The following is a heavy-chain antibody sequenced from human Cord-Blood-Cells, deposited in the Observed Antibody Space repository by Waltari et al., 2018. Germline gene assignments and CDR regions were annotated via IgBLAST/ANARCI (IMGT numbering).Heavy chain of an antibody. CDR3: ARVKGSSWYWYFDL. J-gene: IGHJ2*01. V-gene: IGHV4-59*01. CDR2: IHYSGST. Sequence: QVQLQESGPGLVKPSETLSLTCTVSGGSISSYYWSWIRQPPGKGLEWIGYIHYSGSTNYNPSLKSRVTISVDTSKNQFSLKLSSVTAADTAVYYCARVKGSSWYWYFDLWGRGTLVTVSS. CDR1: GGSISSYY. D-gene: IGHD6-13*01.